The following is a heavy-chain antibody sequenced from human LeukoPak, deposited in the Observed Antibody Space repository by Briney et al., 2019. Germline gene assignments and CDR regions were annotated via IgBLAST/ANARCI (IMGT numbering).Heavy chain of an antibody. V-gene: IGHV3-53*04. CDR1: GFTVSSNY. D-gene: IGHD3-22*01. Sequence: PGGSLRLSCAASGFTVSSNYMSWVRQAPGKGLEWVSVIYSGGSTYYADSVKGRFTISRHNSKNALYLQMDSLRAEDTAVYYCARDSPYDSSGYHVAWGQGTMVTVSS. J-gene: IGHJ3*01. CDR2: IYSGGST. CDR3: ARDSPYDSSGYHVA.